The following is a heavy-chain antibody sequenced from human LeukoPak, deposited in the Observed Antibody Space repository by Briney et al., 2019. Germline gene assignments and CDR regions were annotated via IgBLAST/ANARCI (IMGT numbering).Heavy chain of an antibody. CDR2: MSGDGRST. CDR3: ASGHYGSGSYLTP. V-gene: IGHV3-74*01. J-gene: IGHJ5*02. Sequence: GGSLRLSCAASGFTFNSYWMHWVRHAPGKGLVWVSRMSGDGRSTSYADSVKGRFTIPRDNAKNTLYLQMDRLRGEDTAVYYCASGHYGSGSYLTPWGQGTLVTVSS. CDR1: GFTFNSYW. D-gene: IGHD3-10*01.